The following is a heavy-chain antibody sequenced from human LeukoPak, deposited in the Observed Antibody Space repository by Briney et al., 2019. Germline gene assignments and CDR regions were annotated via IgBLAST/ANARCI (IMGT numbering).Heavy chain of an antibody. V-gene: IGHV4-38-2*01. CDR3: ASNPNCSSASCYVWPSYNWFDP. J-gene: IGHJ5*02. CDR1: GYSISSGYY. D-gene: IGHD2-2*01. Sequence: SETLSLTCAVSGYSISSGYYWGWIRQPPGKGLEWIGSIYHSGSTYYNPSLKSRVTISVDTSKNQFSLKLSSVTAADTAVYYCASNPNCSSASCYVWPSYNWFDPWGQGTLVTVSS. CDR2: IYHSGST.